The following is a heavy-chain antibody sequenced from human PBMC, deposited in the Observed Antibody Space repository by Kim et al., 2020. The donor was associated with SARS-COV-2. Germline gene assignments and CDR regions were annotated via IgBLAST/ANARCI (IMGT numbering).Heavy chain of an antibody. V-gene: IGHV3-33*06. Sequence: GGSLRLSCAASGFSFSSHGMYWVRQAPGKGLEWVAVIWYDGSNKYYADSVKGRFTISRDNSNNTLSLQMNSLRGDDTGVYYCAKDLRRMVRGVSASYHYYGMDVGGQGTTVTVSS. CDR3: AKDLRRMVRGVSASYHYYGMDV. CDR2: IWYDGSNK. D-gene: IGHD3-10*01. J-gene: IGHJ6*02. CDR1: GFSFSSHG.